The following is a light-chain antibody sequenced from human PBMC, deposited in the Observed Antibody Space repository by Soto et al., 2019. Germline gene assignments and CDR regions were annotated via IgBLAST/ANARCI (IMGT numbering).Light chain of an antibody. CDR1: QSLLHGSNNY. CDR3: MQALKTPYT. V-gene: IGKV2-28*01. CDR2: LNS. J-gene: IGKJ2*01. Sequence: EIVMTQSPLSLHVTPGESASISCRSIQSLLHGSNNYLDWYLQKPGKSPQLIIHLNSNRASGVPDRFSGSGTGTDFTMKINTVEAEDVGMYYCMQALKTPYTFCQGTKLEIK.